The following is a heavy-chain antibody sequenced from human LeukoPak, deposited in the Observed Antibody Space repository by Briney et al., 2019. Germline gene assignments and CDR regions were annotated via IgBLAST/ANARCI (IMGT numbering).Heavy chain of an antibody. CDR2: INTNTGNP. CDR1: GYTFTSYA. V-gene: IGHV7-4-1*02. CDR3: ARDLPNPAAAGIGTY. D-gene: IGHD6-13*01. Sequence: ASVKVSCKASGYTFTSYAMNWVRQAPGQGLEWMGWINTNTGNPTYAQGFTGRFVFSLDTSVSTAYLQISSLKAEDTAVCYCARDLPNPAAAGIGTYWGQGTLVTVSS. J-gene: IGHJ4*02.